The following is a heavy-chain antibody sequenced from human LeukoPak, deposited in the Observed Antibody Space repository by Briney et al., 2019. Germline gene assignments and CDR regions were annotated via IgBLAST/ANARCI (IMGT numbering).Heavy chain of an antibody. D-gene: IGHD2-2*01. CDR1: GFTVSSKY. V-gene: IGHV3-66*02. CDR3: ARDFGRGYCSSTSCYGWFDP. Sequence: PGGSLRLSCAASGFTVSSKYMSWVRQAPGKGLEWASVIFSGDNTYYADSVKGRFTISRDNSKNTLYLQMNSLRAEDTAVYYCARDFGRGYCSSTSCYGWFDPWGQGTLVTVSS. CDR2: IFSGDNT. J-gene: IGHJ5*02.